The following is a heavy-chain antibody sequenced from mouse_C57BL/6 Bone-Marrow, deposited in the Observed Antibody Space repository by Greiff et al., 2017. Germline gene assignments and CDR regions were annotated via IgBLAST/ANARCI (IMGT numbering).Heavy chain of an antibody. D-gene: IGHD1-1*01. V-gene: IGHV5-12*01. Sequence: EVQVVESGGGLVQPGGSLKLSCAASGFTFSDYYMYWVRQTPEKRLEWVAYISNGGGSTYYPDTVKGRFTISRDNAKNTLYLQMSRLKSEDTAMYYCARYPISYYAMDYWGQGTSVTVSS. CDR2: ISNGGGST. J-gene: IGHJ4*01. CDR1: GFTFSDYY. CDR3: ARYPISYYAMDY.